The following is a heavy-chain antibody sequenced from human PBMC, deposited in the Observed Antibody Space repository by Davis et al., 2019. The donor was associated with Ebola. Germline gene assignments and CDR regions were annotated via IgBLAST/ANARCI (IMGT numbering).Heavy chain of an antibody. J-gene: IGHJ4*02. CDR1: GYSFTSYW. D-gene: IGHD1-1*01. CDR2: IFPGDSDT. V-gene: IGHV5-51*01. Sequence: KVSCKGSGYSFTSYWIGWVRQMPGKGLECMGLIFPGDSDTRYSPSFQGQVTLPADKSISTAYLQWSSLRASDTATYSSARQATGIYIAPDYWGQGTLVTVSS. CDR3: ARQATGIYIAPDY.